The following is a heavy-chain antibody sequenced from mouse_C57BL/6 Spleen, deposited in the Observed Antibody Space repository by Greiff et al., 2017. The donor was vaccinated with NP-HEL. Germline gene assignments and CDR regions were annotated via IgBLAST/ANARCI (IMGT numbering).Heavy chain of an antibody. Sequence: QVQLKESGPGLVQPSQSLSITCTVSGFSLTSYGVHWVRQSPGKGLEWLGVIWSGGSTDYNAAFISRLSISKDNSKSQVFFKMNSLQADDTAIYYCARRDSKGDYYAMDYWGQGTSVTVSS. CDR1: GFSLTSYG. D-gene: IGHD2-5*01. CDR2: IWSGGST. V-gene: IGHV2-2*01. J-gene: IGHJ4*01. CDR3: ARRDSKGDYYAMDY.